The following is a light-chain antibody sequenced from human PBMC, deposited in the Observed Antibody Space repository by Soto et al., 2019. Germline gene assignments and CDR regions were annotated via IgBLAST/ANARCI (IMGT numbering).Light chain of an antibody. J-gene: IGKJ1*01. V-gene: IGKV3-15*01. CDR3: QQYNNWPLT. CDR1: QSVSSN. CDR2: GAS. Sequence: EIVLTQSPATLSVSPGESATLSCRASQSVSSNLAWYQQKPGQAPRLLIYGASTRATGIPARFSGSGSGTEFTLSMSSLQSEDFAVYYCQQYNNWPLTFGQGTKVDIK.